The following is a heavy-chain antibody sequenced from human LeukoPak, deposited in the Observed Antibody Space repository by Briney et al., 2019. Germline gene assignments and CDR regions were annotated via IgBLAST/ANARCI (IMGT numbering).Heavy chain of an antibody. J-gene: IGHJ4*02. CDR1: GGSVSSGSYY. D-gene: IGHD6-19*01. CDR2: IYYSGST. CDR3: ARAVLYSSGWWALFDY. Sequence: PSETLSLTCTVSGGSVSSGSYYWSWIRQPPGKGLEWIGYIYYSGSTNYNPSLKSRVTISVDTSKNQFSLKLSFVTAADTAVYYCARAVLYSSGWWALFDYWGQGTLVTVSS. V-gene: IGHV4-61*01.